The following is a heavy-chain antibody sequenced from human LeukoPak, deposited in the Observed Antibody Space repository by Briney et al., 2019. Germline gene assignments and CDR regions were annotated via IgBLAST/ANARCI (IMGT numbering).Heavy chain of an antibody. J-gene: IGHJ4*02. Sequence: ASVKVSCKASGYTFTSYVISWVRQAPGQGLECMGWISAYNGNTNYAQKLQGRVTMTTDTSTSTAYMELRSLRSDDTAVYYCARDLGIAAAGTPDYWGQGTLVTVSS. CDR2: ISAYNGNT. V-gene: IGHV1-18*01. D-gene: IGHD6-13*01. CDR3: ARDLGIAAAGTPDY. CDR1: GYTFTSYV.